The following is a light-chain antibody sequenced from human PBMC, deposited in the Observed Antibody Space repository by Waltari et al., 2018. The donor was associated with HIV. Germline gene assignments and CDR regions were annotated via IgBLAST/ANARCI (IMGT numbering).Light chain of an antibody. CDR1: SSDVGGYNY. V-gene: IGLV2-14*01. Sequence: QSALTQPASVSESPGQSITISCTGTSSDVGGYNYVSWYQQYPGKAPKLMIYEVTNRPSGLSTRFSGSKSGNTASLTISGLQAEDEADYYCGSYTSSGTLLFGGGTKVTVL. CDR3: GSYTSSGTLL. CDR2: EVT. J-gene: IGLJ3*02.